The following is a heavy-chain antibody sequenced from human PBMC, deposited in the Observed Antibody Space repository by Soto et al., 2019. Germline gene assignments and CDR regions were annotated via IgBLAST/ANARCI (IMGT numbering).Heavy chain of an antibody. J-gene: IGHJ4*02. V-gene: IGHV3-53*01. D-gene: IGHD6-19*01. CDR1: GFTVSDS. CDR2: IHSDGST. Sequence: GGSLRLSCSVAGFTVSDSMSWVRQAPGKGLECVSFIHSDGSTHYTDSVRGRFTISRDNSKNTLYLQMDRLRVDDTAVYFCARDASGPFDYWGQGTLVTVSS. CDR3: ARDASGPFDY.